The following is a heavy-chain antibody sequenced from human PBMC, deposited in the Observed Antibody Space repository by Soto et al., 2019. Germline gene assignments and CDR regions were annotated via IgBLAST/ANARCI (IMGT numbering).Heavy chain of an antibody. J-gene: IGHJ5*02. CDR2: IYYSGST. CDR1: GGSISSSSYY. Sequence: SETLSLTCTVSGGSISSSSYYWGWIRQPPGKGLEWIGSIYYSGSTYYNPSLKSRVTISVDTSKNQFSLKLSSVTAADTAVYYCARQSSTKRGLFDPWGQGTLVTVSS. V-gene: IGHV4-39*01. D-gene: IGHD2-2*01. CDR3: ARQSSTKRGLFDP.